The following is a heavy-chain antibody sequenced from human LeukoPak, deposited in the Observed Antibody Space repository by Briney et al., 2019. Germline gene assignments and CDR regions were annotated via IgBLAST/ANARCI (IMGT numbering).Heavy chain of an antibody. V-gene: IGHV3-21*01. Sequence: GGSLRLSCAASGFTFSSYSMNWVRQAPGKGLEWVSSISSSSSYIYYADSVKGRFTISRDNAKNSLYLQMNSLRAEDTAVYYCAGLWFGQNFGYWGQGTLVTVSS. CDR3: AGLWFGQNFGY. J-gene: IGHJ4*02. CDR2: ISSSSSYI. CDR1: GFTFSSYS. D-gene: IGHD3-10*01.